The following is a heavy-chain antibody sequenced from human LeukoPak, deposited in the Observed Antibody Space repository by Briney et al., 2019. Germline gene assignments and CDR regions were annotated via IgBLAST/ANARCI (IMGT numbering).Heavy chain of an antibody. CDR1: GGSISSGDNY. V-gene: IGHV4-30-4*01. CDR3: ARYKMLYYYDSSGYRHFDY. Sequence: SETLSLTCTVSGGSISSGDNYWSWIRQPPGKGLEWIGYIYYSGSNYYNPSLKSRVTISSDTLKNQFSLKLSSVTAADTAVYYCARYKMLYYYDSSGYRHFDYWGQGTLVTVSS. J-gene: IGHJ4*02. CDR2: IYYSGSN. D-gene: IGHD3-22*01.